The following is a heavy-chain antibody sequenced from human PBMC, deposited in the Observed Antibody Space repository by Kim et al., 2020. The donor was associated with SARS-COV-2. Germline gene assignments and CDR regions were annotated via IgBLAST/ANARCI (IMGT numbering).Heavy chain of an antibody. CDR2: IWYDGSNK. V-gene: IGHV3-33*01. CDR1: GFTFSSYG. Sequence: GGSLRLSCAASGFTFSSYGMHWVRQAPGKGLEWVAVIWYDGSNKYYADSVKGRFTISRDNSKNTLYLQMNSLRAEDTAVYYCARDGGYCSSTSCYISYWYFDLWGRGTLVTVSS. J-gene: IGHJ2*01. D-gene: IGHD2-2*02. CDR3: ARDGGYCSSTSCYISYWYFDL.